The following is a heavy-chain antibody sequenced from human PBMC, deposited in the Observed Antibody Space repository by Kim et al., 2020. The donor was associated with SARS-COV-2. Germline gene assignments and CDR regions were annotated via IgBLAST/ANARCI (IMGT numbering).Heavy chain of an antibody. CDR2: IKCNTDGGTT. Sequence: GGSLRLSCAASGFTFSNAWMSWVRQAPGKGLEWVGRIKCNTDGGTTDYAATVRGRFTIARDDSKNTLYLQMNSLKTEDAVVYYYTTGGRYYDFWSGYYHRIYYSGMGVWGQGTT. CDR1: GFTFSNAW. D-gene: IGHD3-3*01. J-gene: IGHJ6*02. CDR3: TTGGRYYDFWSGYYHRIYYSGMGV. V-gene: IGHV3-15*01.